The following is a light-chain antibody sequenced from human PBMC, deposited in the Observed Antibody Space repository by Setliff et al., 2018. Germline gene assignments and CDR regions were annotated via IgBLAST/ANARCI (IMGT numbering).Light chain of an antibody. CDR2: DVT. Sequence: QSALTPPASVSGSPGQSITISCTGTGTYNYVSWYQQHPGKAPQLIIYDVTNRPSGVSNRFSASKSGNTASLTISGLQPEDDADYYCSSYTSNSTYVFGTGTKVTVL. CDR1: GTYNY. J-gene: IGLJ1*01. CDR3: SSYTSNSTYV. V-gene: IGLV2-14*03.